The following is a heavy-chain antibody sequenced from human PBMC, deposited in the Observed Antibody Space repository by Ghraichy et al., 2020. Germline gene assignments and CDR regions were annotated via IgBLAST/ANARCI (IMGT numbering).Heavy chain of an antibody. CDR2: IYYTGIT. D-gene: IGHD5-18*01. CDR1: GGSVSSGTNF. CDR3: ARGIQTDYYYYGMDV. J-gene: IGHJ6*02. Sequence: SETLSLTCTVSGGSVSSGTNFWSWIRQPPGKGLEWIGYIYYTGITNYNLSLKSRVTISVDTSKNQFSLKVTSVTAADTAVYYCARGIQTDYYYYGMDVWGQGTTVTVSS. V-gene: IGHV4-61*01.